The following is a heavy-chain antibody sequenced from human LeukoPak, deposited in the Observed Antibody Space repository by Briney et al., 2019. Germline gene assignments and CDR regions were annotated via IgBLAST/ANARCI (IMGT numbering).Heavy chain of an antibody. Sequence: SQTLSLTCAVSGGSISSGGYSWSWIRQPPGKGLEWIGYIYHSGSTYYNPSLKSRVTISVDTSKNQFSLKLSSVTAADTAVYYCARDTVSLAAAGPWGQGTLVTVSS. V-gene: IGHV4-30-2*05. J-gene: IGHJ5*02. CDR3: ARDTVSLAAAGP. CDR1: GGSISSGGYS. D-gene: IGHD6-13*01. CDR2: IYHSGST.